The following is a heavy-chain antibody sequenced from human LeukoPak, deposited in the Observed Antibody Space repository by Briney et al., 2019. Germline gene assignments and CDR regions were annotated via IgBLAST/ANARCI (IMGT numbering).Heavy chain of an antibody. D-gene: IGHD2-2*02. CDR3: ARDDSAAISYYGMDV. V-gene: IGHV3-66*01. CDR1: GFTVSSNY. CDR2: IYSGGST. Sequence: GGSLRLSCAASGFTVSSNYMSWVRQAPGKGLEWVSVIYSGGSTYYADSVKGRFTISRDNSKNTLYPQMNSLRAEDTAVYYCARDDSAAISYYGMDVWGQGTTVTVSS. J-gene: IGHJ6*02.